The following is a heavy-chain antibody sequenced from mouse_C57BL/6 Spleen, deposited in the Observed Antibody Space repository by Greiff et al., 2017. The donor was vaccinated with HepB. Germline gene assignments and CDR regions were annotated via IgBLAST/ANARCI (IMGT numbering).Heavy chain of an antibody. CDR3: ARPRYGDYFDY. D-gene: IGHD2-14*01. Sequence: EVKLQESGGGLVKPGGSLKLSCAASGFTFSDYGMHWVRQAPEKGLEWVAYISSGSSTIYYADTVKGRFTISRDNAQNTLFLQMTSLRSEDTAMYYCARPRYGDYFDYWGQGTTLTVSS. J-gene: IGHJ2*01. CDR1: GFTFSDYG. V-gene: IGHV5-17*01. CDR2: ISSGSSTI.